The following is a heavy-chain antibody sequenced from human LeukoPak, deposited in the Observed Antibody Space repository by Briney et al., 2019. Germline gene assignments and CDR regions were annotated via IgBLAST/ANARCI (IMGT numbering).Heavy chain of an antibody. CDR1: GSSFTSYW. Sequence: GASLQISCKGSGSSFTSYWISWVRQLPGKGLEWMGRIDPSDSYTNYSPSFQGHVTISADKSISTAYLQWSSLKASDTAMYYCARRHGSGWYAFDYWGQGTLVTVSS. J-gene: IGHJ4*02. V-gene: IGHV5-10-1*01. CDR3: ARRHGSGWYAFDY. D-gene: IGHD6-19*01. CDR2: IDPSDSYT.